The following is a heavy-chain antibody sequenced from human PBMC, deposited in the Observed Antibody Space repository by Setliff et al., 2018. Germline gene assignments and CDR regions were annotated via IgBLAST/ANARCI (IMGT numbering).Heavy chain of an antibody. D-gene: IGHD3-3*01. J-gene: IGHJ4*02. CDR3: AKVNPVLQFLEWSYYFDY. Sequence: GESLKISCAASGFTFSSYAMSWVRQAPGKGLEWVSAISGSGGSTYYADSVRGRFTISRDNSKNTLYLQMNSLRAEDTAVYYCAKVNPVLQFLEWSYYFDYWGQGTLVTVSS. CDR2: ISGSGGST. CDR1: GFTFSSYA. V-gene: IGHV3-23*01.